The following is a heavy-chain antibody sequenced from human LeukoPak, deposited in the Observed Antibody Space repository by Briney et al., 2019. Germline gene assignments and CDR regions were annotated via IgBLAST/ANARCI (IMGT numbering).Heavy chain of an antibody. CDR3: ARDTDYDILSY. D-gene: IGHD3-9*01. CDR1: GYTFTSYY. J-gene: IGHJ4*02. CDR2: IIPIFGTA. Sequence: GASVKVSCKTSGYTFTSYYVSWVRQAPGQGLEWMGGIIPIFGTANYAQKFQGRVTITADESTSTAYMELSSLRSEDTAVYYCARDTDYDILSYWGQGTLVTVSS. V-gene: IGHV1-69*13.